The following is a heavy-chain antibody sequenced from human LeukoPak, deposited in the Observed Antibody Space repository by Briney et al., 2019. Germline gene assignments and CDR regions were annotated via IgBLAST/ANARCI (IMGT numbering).Heavy chain of an antibody. Sequence: GGSLRLSCVASEFTFSSFWMTWVRQAPGSGLQWVANIKQDGSEMNYVDSVKGRFTISRDNGKNSLYLQMNSLRAEDTAVYYCARGASTFDSWGQGTLVAVSS. CDR1: EFTFSSFW. J-gene: IGHJ4*02. V-gene: IGHV3-7*01. CDR2: IKQDGSEM. CDR3: ARGASTFDS. D-gene: IGHD2-2*01.